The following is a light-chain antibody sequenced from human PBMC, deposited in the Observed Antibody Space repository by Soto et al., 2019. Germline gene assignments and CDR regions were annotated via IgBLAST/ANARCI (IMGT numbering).Light chain of an antibody. V-gene: IGKV3-15*01. Sequence: EIVMTQSPATLTVSTGERATFSCRASQSVSSNLAWYQQKPGQAPRLLIYGASTGATGIPARFSGSRSGTDISLTIRSLQSEEVAVYYCQESYSAPRTFGGGTRVDIK. CDR1: QSVSSN. CDR2: GAS. CDR3: QESYSAPRT. J-gene: IGKJ4*01.